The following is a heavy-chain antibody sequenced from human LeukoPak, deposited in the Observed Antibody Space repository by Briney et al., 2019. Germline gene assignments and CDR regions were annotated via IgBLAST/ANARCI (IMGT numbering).Heavy chain of an antibody. CDR1: GYSFTGYY. CDR3: ARDLSYYGSGSYFFDY. CDR2: INPNSGGT. Sequence: ASVKVSCKASGYSFTGYYMHWVRQAPGQGLEWMGWINPNSGGTNYAQKFQGRVTMTRDTSISTAYMELSRLRSDDTAVYYCARDLSYYGSGSYFFDYWGQGTLVTVSS. V-gene: IGHV1-2*02. J-gene: IGHJ4*02. D-gene: IGHD3-10*01.